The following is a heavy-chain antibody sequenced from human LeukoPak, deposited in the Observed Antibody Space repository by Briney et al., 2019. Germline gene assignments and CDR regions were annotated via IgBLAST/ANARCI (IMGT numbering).Heavy chain of an antibody. Sequence: ASVKVSCKASGYTFTSYDINWVRQATGQGLEWMGWMNPNSGNTGYAQKFQGRVTMTRNTSISTAYMELSSLRSEDTAAYYCARGERFRYCSSTSCYLYYWGQGTLVTVSS. J-gene: IGHJ4*02. CDR3: ARGERFRYCSSTSCYLYY. CDR2: MNPNSGNT. D-gene: IGHD2-2*01. V-gene: IGHV1-8*01. CDR1: GYTFTSYD.